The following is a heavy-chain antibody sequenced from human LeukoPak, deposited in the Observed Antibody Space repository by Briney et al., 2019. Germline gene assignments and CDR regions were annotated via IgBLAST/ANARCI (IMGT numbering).Heavy chain of an antibody. J-gene: IGHJ4*02. CDR1: GYTFTSDY. Sequence: ASVSVSCKASGYTFTSDYMHWGRQAPGEGGGWMGIINPSGGSTNYAQKFQGRVTITRDTSTSTVYMELSSLRSEDTAVYYCARDGTVSSFDYWGQGTLVTVSS. CDR2: INPSGGST. CDR3: ARDGTVSSFDY. V-gene: IGHV1-46*01. D-gene: IGHD1-14*01.